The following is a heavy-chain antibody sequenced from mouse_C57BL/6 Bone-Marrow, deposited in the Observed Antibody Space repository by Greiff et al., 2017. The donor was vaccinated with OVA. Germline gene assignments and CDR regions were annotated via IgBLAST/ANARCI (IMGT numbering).Heavy chain of an antibody. D-gene: IGHD1-1*01. CDR2: INPNNGGT. V-gene: IGHV1-18*01. J-gene: IGHJ4*01. CDR3: ARGRVYYYGSSWYYAMDY. Sequence: EVKLMESGPELVKPGASVKIPCKASGYTFTDYNMDWVKQSHGKSLEWIGDINPNNGGTIYNQKFKGKATLTVDKSSSTAYMELRSLTSEDTAVYYCARGRVYYYGSSWYYAMDYWGQGTSVTVSS. CDR1: GYTFTDYN.